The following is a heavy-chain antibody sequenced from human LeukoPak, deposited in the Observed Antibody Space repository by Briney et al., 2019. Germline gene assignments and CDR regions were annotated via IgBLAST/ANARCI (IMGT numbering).Heavy chain of an antibody. CDR1: GYTFTSYY. Sequence: GASVKVSCKASGYTFTSYYMHWVRQAPGQGLEWMGIINPSGGSTSYAQKFQGRVTMTRDTSTSTVYMELSSLRSEDTAVYYCAREAWYYDSSGYYDYWGQGTLVTVFS. D-gene: IGHD3-22*01. V-gene: IGHV1-46*01. CDR3: AREAWYYDSSGYYDY. J-gene: IGHJ4*02. CDR2: INPSGGST.